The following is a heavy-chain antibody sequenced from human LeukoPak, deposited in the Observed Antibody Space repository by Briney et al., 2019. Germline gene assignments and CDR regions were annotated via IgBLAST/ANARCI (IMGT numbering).Heavy chain of an antibody. Sequence: PSETLSLTCAVYGGSFSGYYWSWIRQPPGKGREWIGEINHSGSTNYNPSLKSRVTISVDTSKNQFSLKLSSVTAADTAVYYCARGQTARFDPWGQGTLVTVSS. CDR2: INHSGST. CDR3: ARGQTARFDP. V-gene: IGHV4-34*01. J-gene: IGHJ5*02. CDR1: GGSFSGYY. D-gene: IGHD1-14*01.